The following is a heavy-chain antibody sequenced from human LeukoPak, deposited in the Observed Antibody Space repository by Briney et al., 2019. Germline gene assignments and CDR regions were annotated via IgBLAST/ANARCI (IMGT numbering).Heavy chain of an antibody. V-gene: IGHV4-31*03. CDR3: ARVRDCSGGSCSDNFDY. J-gene: IGHJ4*02. CDR2: IYYSGST. D-gene: IGHD2-15*01. Sequence: TSETLSLTCTVSGGSISSGGYYRSWIRQHPGEGLEWIGYIYYSGSTYYNPSLKSRVTISVDTSKNQFSLKLSSVTAADTAVYYCARVRDCSGGSCSDNFDYWGQGTLVTVSS. CDR1: GGSISSGGYY.